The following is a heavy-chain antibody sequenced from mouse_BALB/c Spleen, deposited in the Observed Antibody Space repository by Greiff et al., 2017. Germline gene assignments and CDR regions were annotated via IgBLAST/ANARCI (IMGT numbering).Heavy chain of an antibody. V-gene: IGHV7-3*02. CDR1: GFTFTDYY. CDR2: IRKKANGYTT. D-gene: IGHD1-1*01. CDR3: ARRGSSYAMDY. Sequence: EVQLVESGGGLVQPGGSLRLSCAASGFTFTDYYMSWVRQPPGKGLEWLGFIRKKANGYTTEYSASVKGRFTISRDNSQSILYLQMNTLRAEDSATSYCARRGSSYAMDYWGQGTSVTVSS. J-gene: IGHJ4*01.